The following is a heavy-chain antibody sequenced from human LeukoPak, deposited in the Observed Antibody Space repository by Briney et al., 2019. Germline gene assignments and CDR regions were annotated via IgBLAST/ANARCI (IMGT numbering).Heavy chain of an antibody. D-gene: IGHD6-19*01. CDR3: ARDGIAVAGTNY. V-gene: IGHV1-69*05. Sequence: GASVKVSCKASGYTFTSYAMNWVRQAPGQGLEWMGGIIPIFGTANYAQKFQGRVTITTDESTSTAYMELSSLRSEDTAVYYCARDGIAVAGTNYWGQGTLVTVPS. J-gene: IGHJ4*02. CDR1: GYTFTSYA. CDR2: IIPIFGTA.